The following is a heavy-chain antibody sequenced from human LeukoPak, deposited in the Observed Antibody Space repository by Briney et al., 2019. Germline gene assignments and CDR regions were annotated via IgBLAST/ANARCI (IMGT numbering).Heavy chain of an antibody. CDR1: GYTFTKYG. J-gene: IGHJ4*02. D-gene: IGHD3-16*01. CDR3: TRDGDSGPTYGGIFHY. V-gene: IGHV1-18*01. Sequence: ASVKVSCKASGYTFTKYGVSWVRQAPGQGLEWMGWIGTHTGNRNYVKKFQGRVTLTTETSTSTAYMELKSLGSDDTAVYYCTRDGDSGPTYGGIFHYWGQGTLVTVAS. CDR2: IGTHTGNR.